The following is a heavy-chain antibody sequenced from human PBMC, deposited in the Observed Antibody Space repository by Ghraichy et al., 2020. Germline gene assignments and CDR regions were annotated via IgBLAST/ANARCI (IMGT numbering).Heavy chain of an antibody. J-gene: IGHJ6*02. Sequence: SVKVSCKESEGTFSSYAISWVRQAPGQGLEWMGGIIPILDTANYAQKFQGRVTITADKSTGTVYMELNSLRSEDTAVYYCARDEAAGSFYGMDVWGQGTTVIGSS. D-gene: IGHD6-13*01. V-gene: IGHV1-69*06. CDR1: EGTFSSYA. CDR3: ARDEAAGSFYGMDV. CDR2: IIPILDTA.